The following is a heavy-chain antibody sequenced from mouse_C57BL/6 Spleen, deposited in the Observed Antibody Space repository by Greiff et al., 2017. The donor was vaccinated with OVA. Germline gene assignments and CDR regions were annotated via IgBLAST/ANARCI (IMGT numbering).Heavy chain of an antibody. V-gene: IGHV5-6*01. CDR2: ISSGGSYT. CDR1: GFTFSSYG. CDR3: ARRHYYGSSYYFDY. J-gene: IGHJ2*01. Sequence: VQLKQSGGDLVKPGGSLKLSCAASGFTFSSYGMSWVRQTPDKRLERVATISSGGSYTYYPDSVKGRFTISRDNAKNTLYLQMSSLKSEDTAMYYCARRHYYGSSYYFDYWGQGTTLTVSS. D-gene: IGHD1-1*01.